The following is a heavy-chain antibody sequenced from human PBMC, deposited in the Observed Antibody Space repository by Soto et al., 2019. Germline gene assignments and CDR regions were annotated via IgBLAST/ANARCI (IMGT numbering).Heavy chain of an antibody. Sequence: GGSLRLSCAASGFTFSSYGMHWVRQAPGKGLEWVAVISYDGSNKYYADSVKGRFTISRDNSKNTLYLQMNSLRAEDTAVYYCAKDYSVVVVTYFDYWGQGTLVTVSS. V-gene: IGHV3-30*18. CDR3: AKDYSVVVVTYFDY. D-gene: IGHD3-22*01. CDR1: GFTFSSYG. J-gene: IGHJ4*02. CDR2: ISYDGSNK.